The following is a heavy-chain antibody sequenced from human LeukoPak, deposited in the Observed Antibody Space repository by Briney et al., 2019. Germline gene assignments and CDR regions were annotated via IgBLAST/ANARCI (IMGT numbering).Heavy chain of an antibody. V-gene: IGHV3-7*01. CDR1: GFTFSSYW. CDR2: IKQDGSEK. Sequence: GGSLRLSCAASGFTFSSYWMSWVRQAPGKGLEWVANIKQDGSEKYYVDSVKGRFTISRDNAKNSLYLQMNSLRAEDTAVYYCARAVRGYCSGGSCRRYYFDYWGQGTLVTVSS. CDR3: ARAVRGYCSGGSCRRYYFDY. D-gene: IGHD2-15*01. J-gene: IGHJ4*02.